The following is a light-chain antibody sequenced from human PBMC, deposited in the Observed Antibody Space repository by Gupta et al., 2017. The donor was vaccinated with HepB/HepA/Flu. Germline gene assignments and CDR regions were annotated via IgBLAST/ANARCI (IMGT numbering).Light chain of an antibody. V-gene: IGLV2-14*03. J-gene: IGLJ1*01. Sequence: QSALPQPASVSGSPGQSITISCTGTSSDVGDYNYVSWYQQHPGKAPKLMIYDVTNRPSGVSDRFSGSKSGNTASLTISGLQAEDEADYYCSSYTSSSTLFGTGTKVTVL. CDR2: DVT. CDR1: SSDVGDYNY. CDR3: SSYTSSSTL.